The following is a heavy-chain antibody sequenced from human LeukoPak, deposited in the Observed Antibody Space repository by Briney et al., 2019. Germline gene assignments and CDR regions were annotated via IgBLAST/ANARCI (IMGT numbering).Heavy chain of an antibody. Sequence: SSETLPLTCTVSGYSISSGYYWGWIRQPPGKGLEWIGSIYQSGSAYHNPSLKSRVTISLDRSKNQFSLKLSSVTDADTAVYYCARYHNGYDDYWGQGSLVTVSS. V-gene: IGHV4-38-2*02. CDR1: GYSISSGYY. CDR2: IYQSGSA. CDR3: ARYHNGYDDY. D-gene: IGHD5-12*01. J-gene: IGHJ4*02.